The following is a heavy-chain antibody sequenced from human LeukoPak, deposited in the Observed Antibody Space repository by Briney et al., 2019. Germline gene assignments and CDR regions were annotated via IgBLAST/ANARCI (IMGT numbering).Heavy chain of an antibody. V-gene: IGHV1-2*02. CDR1: GYSFTFPAFH. CDR2: INPNSGVT. Sequence: ASVKVSCKTSGYSFTFPAFHMHWVRQAPGQGLEWMGWINPNSGVTNFAQKFQGRVTMTRDTSISTAYMELSRRRSDDTAVYYCARVTTTSCYDYWGQGTLVTVSS. D-gene: IGHD2-2*01. CDR3: ARVTTTSCYDY. J-gene: IGHJ4*02.